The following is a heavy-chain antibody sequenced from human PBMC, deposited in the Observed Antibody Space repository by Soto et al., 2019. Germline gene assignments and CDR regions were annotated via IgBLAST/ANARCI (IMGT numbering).Heavy chain of an antibody. J-gene: IGHJ4*02. Sequence: EVHLLECGGGLVQPGGSLRLSCAASGFTFSRFGMSWVRQAPGKGLEWVSGISGGGNPTYYSDSVKGRFTISRDSAKNTLYLQMNSLRTEDTAVYYCAKDITYDSSAPDSWGQGTLVTVSS. V-gene: IGHV3-23*01. CDR2: ISGGGNPT. CDR3: AKDITYDSSAPDS. CDR1: GFTFSRFG. D-gene: IGHD3-22*01.